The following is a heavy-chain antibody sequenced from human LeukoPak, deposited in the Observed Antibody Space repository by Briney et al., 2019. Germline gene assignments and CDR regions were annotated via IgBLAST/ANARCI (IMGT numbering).Heavy chain of an antibody. CDR3: AKDRGEEWLVHDDGVLDY. V-gene: IGHV3-23*01. Sequence: GGSLRLSCAASGFTVRSNYMSWVRQAPGKGLEWVSAISGSGGSTYYADSVKGRFTISRDNSKNTLYLQMNSLRVEDTAVYYCAKDRGEEWLVHDDGVLDYWGQGTLVTVSS. CDR1: GFTVRSNY. D-gene: IGHD6-19*01. CDR2: ISGSGGST. J-gene: IGHJ4*02.